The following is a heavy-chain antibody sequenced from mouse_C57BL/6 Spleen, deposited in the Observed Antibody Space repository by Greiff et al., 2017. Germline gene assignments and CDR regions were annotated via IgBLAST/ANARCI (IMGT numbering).Heavy chain of an antibody. CDR1: GYTFTSYW. V-gene: IGHV1-52*01. J-gene: IGHJ4*01. Sequence: QVQLQQPGAELVRPGSSVKLSCKASGYTFTSYWMHWVKQRPIQGLEWIGNIDPSDSETHYNQKFKDKATLTVDKSSSTAYMQLSSLTSEDSAVYYCALYDGYYEAMDYWGQGTSGTVSS. CDR3: ALYDGYYEAMDY. CDR2: IDPSDSET. D-gene: IGHD2-3*01.